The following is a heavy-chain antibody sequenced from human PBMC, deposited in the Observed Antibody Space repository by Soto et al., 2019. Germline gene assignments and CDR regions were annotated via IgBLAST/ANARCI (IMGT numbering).Heavy chain of an antibody. J-gene: IGHJ6*03. D-gene: IGHD6-19*01. V-gene: IGHV3-33*01. CDR3: ARDAVAAAYYCYYMDV. CDR1: GFTFSSYG. CDR2: IWYDGSNK. Sequence: GGSLRLSCAASGFTFSSYGMHWVHQAPGKGLEWVAVIWYDGSNKYYADSVKGRFTISRDNSKNTLYLQMNSLRAEDTAVYYCARDAVAAAYYCYYMDVWGKGTTVTVSS.